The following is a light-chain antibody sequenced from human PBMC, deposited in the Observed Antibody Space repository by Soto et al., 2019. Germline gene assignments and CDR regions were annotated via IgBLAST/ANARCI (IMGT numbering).Light chain of an antibody. V-gene: IGKV3-15*01. CDR3: QQFHNCPPIT. J-gene: IGKJ5*01. CDR1: QSVSTN. CDR2: GAS. Sequence: IVMTQSAATLSVSPGKRATLSCRSSQSVSTNLAWYQQKPGQAPRLLIYGASTRATGIPARFSGSGSGTAFTLTISSLQSEDFAGYYCQQFHNCPPITFGQGTRLE.